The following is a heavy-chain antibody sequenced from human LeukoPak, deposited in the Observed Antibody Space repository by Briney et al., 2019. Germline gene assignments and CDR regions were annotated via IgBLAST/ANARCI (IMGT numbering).Heavy chain of an antibody. CDR3: ALAAAYYYYGMDV. CDR1: GFTFSSYA. J-gene: IGHJ6*02. Sequence: GGSLRLSCVASGFTFSSYAMSWVRQAPRKGLEWVSGISGSADTTWSADSVRGRFSISRDNSKNTLFLQMNSLRAEDTAVYYCALAAAYYYYGMDVWGQGTTVTVSS. CDR2: ISGSADTT. D-gene: IGHD2-2*01. V-gene: IGHV3-23*01.